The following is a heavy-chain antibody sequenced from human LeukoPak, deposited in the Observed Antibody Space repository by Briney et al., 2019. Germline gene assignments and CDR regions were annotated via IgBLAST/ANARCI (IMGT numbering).Heavy chain of an antibody. CDR3: VRWAGRLISSSWSDY. CDR1: GYTFPSYG. D-gene: IGHD6-13*01. J-gene: IGHJ4*02. V-gene: IGHV1-18*01. CDR2: INAYNGNT. Sequence: ASVKVSCKASGYTFPSYGISWVRQAPGQGLEWMGWINAYNGNTNYAQMLQGRVTKTTDTSTSTAYMELGSLRSDDTAVYYCVRWAGRLISSSWSDYWGQGTLVTVSS.